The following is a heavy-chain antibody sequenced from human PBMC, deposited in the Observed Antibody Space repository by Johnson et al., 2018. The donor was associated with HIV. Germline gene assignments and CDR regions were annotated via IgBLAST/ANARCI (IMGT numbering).Heavy chain of an antibody. V-gene: IGHV3-23*04. CDR2: ISGSGGST. J-gene: IGHJ3*02. Sequence: VQLVESGGGVVQPGRSLRLSCAASGFTVSSNYMSWVRQAPGKGLEWVSAISGSGGSTYYADSVKGRFTISRDNSKNTLYLQMNSLRAEDTAVYYCRSWGSSGYYAPFYHDAFDIWGQVTLVTVSS. CDR3: RSWGSSGYYAPFYHDAFDI. CDR1: GFTVSSNY. D-gene: IGHD3-22*01.